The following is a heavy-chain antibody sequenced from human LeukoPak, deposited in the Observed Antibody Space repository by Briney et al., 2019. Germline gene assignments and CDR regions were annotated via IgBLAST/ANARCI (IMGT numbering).Heavy chain of an antibody. Sequence: SETLSLTCTVSGGSISSSSYYWGWIRQPPGKGLEWIGSIYYSGSTYYNPSLKSRVTISVDTSKNQFSLKLSSVTAADTAVCYCARMGVGRYCSGGSCYRYYYYGMDVWGQGTTVTVSS. V-gene: IGHV4-39*01. D-gene: IGHD2-15*01. CDR1: GGSISSSSYY. J-gene: IGHJ6*02. CDR2: IYYSGST. CDR3: ARMGVGRYCSGGSCYRYYYYGMDV.